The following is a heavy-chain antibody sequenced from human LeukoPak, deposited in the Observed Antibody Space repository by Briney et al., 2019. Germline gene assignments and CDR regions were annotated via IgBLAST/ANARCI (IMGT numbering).Heavy chain of an antibody. J-gene: IGHJ5*02. D-gene: IGHD3-22*01. CDR2: IYYSGST. CDR1: GGSISSSSYY. Sequence: SETLSLTCTVSGGSISSSSYYWGWIRQPPGKGLEWIGSIYYSGSTYYNPSLKSRVTISVDTSKNQFSLKLSSVTAADTAVYYCARDPQPRYYYDSSGYYNGWFDPWGQGTLVTVSS. V-gene: IGHV4-39*02. CDR3: ARDPQPRYYYDSSGYYNGWFDP.